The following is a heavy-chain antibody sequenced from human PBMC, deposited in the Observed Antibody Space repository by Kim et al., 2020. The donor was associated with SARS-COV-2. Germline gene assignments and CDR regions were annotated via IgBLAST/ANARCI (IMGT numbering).Heavy chain of an antibody. CDR3: ASHARYSSSWYVPYYYYYYGMDV. CDR2: IYYSGST. CDR1: GGSISSSSYY. V-gene: IGHV4-39*01. J-gene: IGHJ6*02. Sequence: SETLSLTCTVSGGSISSSSYYWGWIRQPPGKGLEWIGSIYYSGSTYYNPSLKSRVTISVDTSKNQFSLKLSSVTAADTAVYYCASHARYSSSWYVPYYYYYYGMDVWGQGTTVTVSS. D-gene: IGHD6-13*01.